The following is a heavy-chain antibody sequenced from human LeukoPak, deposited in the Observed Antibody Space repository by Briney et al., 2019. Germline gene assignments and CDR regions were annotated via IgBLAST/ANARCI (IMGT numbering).Heavy chain of an antibody. J-gene: IGHJ2*01. CDR1: GYSFTSYW. Sequence: GGSLKISCKGSGYSFTSYWIGWVRQMPGKGLGWMGIIYPGDSDTRYSPSFQGQVTISADKSISTAYLQWSSLKASDTAMYYCARRPGSSGWYLWYFDLWGRGTLVTVSS. D-gene: IGHD6-19*01. CDR3: ARRPGSSGWYLWYFDL. CDR2: IYPGDSDT. V-gene: IGHV5-51*01.